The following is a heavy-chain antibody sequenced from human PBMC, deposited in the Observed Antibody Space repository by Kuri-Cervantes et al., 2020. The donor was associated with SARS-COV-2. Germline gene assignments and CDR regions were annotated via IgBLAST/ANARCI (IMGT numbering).Heavy chain of an antibody. D-gene: IGHD3-3*01. Sequence: ASVKVSCKASGYTFTSYGINWVRQATGQGLEWMGWMNPNSGNTGYAQKFQGRVTMTRNTSISTAYMELSSLRSEDTAVYYCARTLPRKRFLEWLPPGHYYYYMDVWGKGTTVTVSS. CDR2: MNPNSGNT. V-gene: IGHV1-8*02. J-gene: IGHJ6*03. CDR1: GYTFTSYG. CDR3: ARTLPRKRFLEWLPPGHYYYYMDV.